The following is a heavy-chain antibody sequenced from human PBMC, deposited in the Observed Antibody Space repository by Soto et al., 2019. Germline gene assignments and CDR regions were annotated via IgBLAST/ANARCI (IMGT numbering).Heavy chain of an antibody. V-gene: IGHV3-23*01. Sequence: EVQLLESGGGFIQPGGSLRLSCAASGFTFSSYAMSWVRQAPGKGLEWVSTITGGGDGTNYADSVKGRFTISRDNADDTLYLHTHSLRPEDTAIYYGAKKGPGSLAMFCSGSGCHDAFDIWGQGTMVTVSS. CDR2: ITGGGDGT. CDR1: GFTFSSYA. CDR3: AKKGPGSLAMFCSGSGCHDAFDI. D-gene: IGHD2-15*01. J-gene: IGHJ3*02.